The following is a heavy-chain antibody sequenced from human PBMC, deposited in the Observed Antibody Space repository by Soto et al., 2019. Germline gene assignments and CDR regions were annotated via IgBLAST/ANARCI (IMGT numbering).Heavy chain of an antibody. Sequence: SETLSLTCDVYGGSFSGYYWSWIRQPPGKGLEWIGEINHSGSTNYNPSLKSRVTISVDTSKNQFSLKLSSLTAADTAVYYCARGYLDIVVEPAAIGTYYYYYYMDVWGKGTTVTVSS. J-gene: IGHJ6*03. V-gene: IGHV4-34*01. D-gene: IGHD2-2*03. CDR1: GGSFSGYY. CDR3: ARGYLDIVVEPAAIGTYYYYYYMDV. CDR2: INHSGST.